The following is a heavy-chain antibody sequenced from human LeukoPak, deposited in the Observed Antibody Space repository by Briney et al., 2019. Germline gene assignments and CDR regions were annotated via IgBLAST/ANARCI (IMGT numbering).Heavy chain of an antibody. CDR1: GFTFSSYG. V-gene: IGHV3-30*02. CDR2: TRFDGSNK. Sequence: PGGSLRLSCEASGFTFSSYGMHWVRQAPGKGLEWVAFTRFDGSNKYYADSVKGRFTISRDNSKNTLYLQMNSLRAEDTAVYYCAKTRSDGPTEYFQHWGQGTLVTVSS. J-gene: IGHJ1*01. D-gene: IGHD2-15*01. CDR3: AKTRSDGPTEYFQH.